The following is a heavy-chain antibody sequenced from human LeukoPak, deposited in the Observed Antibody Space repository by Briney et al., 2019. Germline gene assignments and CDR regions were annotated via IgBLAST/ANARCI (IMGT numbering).Heavy chain of an antibody. J-gene: IGHJ1*01. D-gene: IGHD4-17*01. CDR1: GGSFSGYY. CDR3: ARASPSHYGKAYFQH. Sequence: SEILSLTCAVYGGSFSGYYWSWIRQPPGKGLEWIGEINHSGSTNYNPSLKSRVTISVDTSKNQFSLKLSSVTAADTAVYYCARASPSHYGKAYFQHWGQGILVTVSS. V-gene: IGHV4-34*01. CDR2: INHSGST.